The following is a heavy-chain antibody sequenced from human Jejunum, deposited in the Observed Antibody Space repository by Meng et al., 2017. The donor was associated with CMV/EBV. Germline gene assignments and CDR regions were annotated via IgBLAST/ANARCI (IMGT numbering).Heavy chain of an antibody. Sequence: QVHVVESGGGVVQPGRSLRLSCAASGFTFNRHAMHWVRQAPGKGLDWVAVISHDGNRKFYADSVKGRFTISRDNSKNTLDLQMSSLSAEDTAVYYCAKDPDSGSYYFDYWGQGALVTVSS. CDR2: ISHDGNRK. CDR1: GFTFNRHA. V-gene: IGHV3-30-3*01. D-gene: IGHD1-26*01. J-gene: IGHJ4*02. CDR3: AKDPDSGSYYFDY.